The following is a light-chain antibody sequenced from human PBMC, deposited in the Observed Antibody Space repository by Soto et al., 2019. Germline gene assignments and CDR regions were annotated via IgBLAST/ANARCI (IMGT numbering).Light chain of an antibody. CDR3: CSSAPESTYV. CDR1: DSDVGAYNS. V-gene: IGLV2-23*01. Sequence: QSVLSQPASVSGSPGQSITISCTGTDSDVGAYNSVSWYQQHPHKAPRLIIYKGTRRPSGISYRFSGSTYGNAASLTISALQADDEADYFCCSSAPESTYVFGTGTKVTVL. CDR2: KGT. J-gene: IGLJ1*01.